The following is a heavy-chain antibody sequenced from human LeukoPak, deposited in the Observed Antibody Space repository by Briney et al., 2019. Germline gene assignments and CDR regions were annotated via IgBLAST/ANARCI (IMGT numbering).Heavy chain of an antibody. CDR2: ISGSGGST. CDR3: ANTPYYYDSSGYYKYFQH. V-gene: IGHV3-23*01. D-gene: IGHD3-22*01. Sequence: PGGSLRLSCAASGFTFNSYAMSWVRQAPGKGLEWVSAISGSGGSTYYADSVKGRFTISRDNSKNTLYLQMNSLRAEDTAVYYCANTPYYYDSSGYYKYFQHWGQGTLVTVSS. CDR1: GFTFNSYA. J-gene: IGHJ1*01.